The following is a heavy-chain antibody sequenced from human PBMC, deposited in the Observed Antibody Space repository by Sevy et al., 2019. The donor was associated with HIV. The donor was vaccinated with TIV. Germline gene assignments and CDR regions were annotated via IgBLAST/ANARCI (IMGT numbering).Heavy chain of an antibody. CDR2: IKQDGSEK. CDR3: ARDRVYYYGSGSYTYYFDY. D-gene: IGHD3-10*01. Sequence: GGSLRLSCAASGFTFSSYWMGWVRQAPGKGLEWVANIKQDGSEKYYVDSVKGRFTISRDNAKNSLYLQMNSLRAEDTAVYYCARDRVYYYGSGSYTYYFDYWGQGTLVTVSS. CDR1: GFTFSSYW. V-gene: IGHV3-7*01. J-gene: IGHJ4*02.